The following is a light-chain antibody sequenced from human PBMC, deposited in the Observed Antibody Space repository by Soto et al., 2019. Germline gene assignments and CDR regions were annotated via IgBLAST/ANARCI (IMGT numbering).Light chain of an antibody. CDR1: SNDIGGYYL. V-gene: IGLV2-23*01. Sequence: QSVLTQPASVSGSRGQSITISCTGISNDIGGYYLVSWYQQHPGQAPKLIIYEDTKRPSGVSNRFSGSTSDSTPSLTISGLQAEDEADYYCCSYAGHSTYVFAGGTKVTVL. CDR3: CSYAGHSTYV. J-gene: IGLJ1*01. CDR2: EDT.